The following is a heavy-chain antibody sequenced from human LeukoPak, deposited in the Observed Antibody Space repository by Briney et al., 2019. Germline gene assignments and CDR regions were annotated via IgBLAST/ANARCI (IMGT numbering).Heavy chain of an antibody. CDR1: GVSFNDYY. J-gene: IGHJ4*02. Sequence: SETLSLTRAVPGVSFNDYYWSWVRQTPGKGLEWIGEINHSGYTNDSPSLKSRVTLSIDTSRKQFSLNLRSVSVADTGIYYCTRMTTGHDYWGQGTLVTVSS. CDR3: TRMTTGHDY. D-gene: IGHD4-17*01. V-gene: IGHV4-34*01. CDR2: INHSGYT.